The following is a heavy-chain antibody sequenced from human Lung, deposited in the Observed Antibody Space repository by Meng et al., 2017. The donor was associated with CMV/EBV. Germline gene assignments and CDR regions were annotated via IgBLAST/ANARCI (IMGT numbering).Heavy chain of an antibody. CDR2: INGGNGKT. V-gene: IGHV1-3*01. CDR1: GYTFTSYA. CDR3: ARDVVVPAALTVRIDY. Sequence: QVQCGQLGVEVKKPGASVKVSCKASGYTFTSYAIHWVRQAPGQRLEWMGWINGGNGKTKYSQKFQGRVTITRDTSASTAYMELSSLRSEDTAVYYCARDVVVPAALTVRIDYWGQGTLVTVSS. J-gene: IGHJ4*02. D-gene: IGHD2-2*01.